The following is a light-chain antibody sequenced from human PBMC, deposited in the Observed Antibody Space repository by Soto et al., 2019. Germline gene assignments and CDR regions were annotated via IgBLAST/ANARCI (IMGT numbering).Light chain of an antibody. CDR1: SSNIGNNY. CDR2: ETD. J-gene: IGLJ1*01. CDR3: GTWDSSLSAHV. V-gene: IGLV1-51*02. Sequence: SALTQPPSVSAAPGQKVTISCSGSSSNIGNNYVSWYQQLPGAAPKLLIYETDKRLSGVPDRISGSKSGTSATLGITGLQAGDEADYHCGTWDSSLSAHVFGTGTKVTVL.